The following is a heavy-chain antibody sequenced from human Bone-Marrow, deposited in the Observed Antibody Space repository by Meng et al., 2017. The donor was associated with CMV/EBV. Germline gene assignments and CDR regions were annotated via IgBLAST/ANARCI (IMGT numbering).Heavy chain of an antibody. V-gene: IGHV1-69*05. CDR2: IIPIFGTA. J-gene: IGHJ6*02. D-gene: IGHD3-3*01. CDR1: GGTFSSYA. CDR3: ARGGNSFWSGYFYGMDV. Sequence: SVKVSCKASGGTFSSYAISWVRQAPGQGLEWMGGIIPIFGTANYAQKFQGRVTITTDESTSTAYMELSSLRSEDTAVYYCARGGNSFWSGYFYGMDVWGQGTTVTVSS.